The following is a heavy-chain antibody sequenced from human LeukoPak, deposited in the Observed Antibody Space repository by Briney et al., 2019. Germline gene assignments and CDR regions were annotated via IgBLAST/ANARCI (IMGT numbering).Heavy chain of an antibody. J-gene: IGHJ4*02. CDR1: GGSISSYY. Sequence: SETLSLTCTVSGGSISSYYWSWIRQPPGKGLEWIGYIYYSGSTNYNPSLKSRVTISVDTSKNQFSLKLSSVTAADTAVYYCASQKWLRYFDYWGRGTLVTVSS. V-gene: IGHV4-59*01. CDR2: IYYSGST. CDR3: ASQKWLRYFDY. D-gene: IGHD5-12*01.